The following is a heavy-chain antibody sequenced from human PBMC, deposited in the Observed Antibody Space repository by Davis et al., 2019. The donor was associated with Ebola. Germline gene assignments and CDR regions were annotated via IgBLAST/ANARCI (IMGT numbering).Heavy chain of an antibody. CDR3: ARGPLYYYDSSGYWGY. CDR2: INHSGST. V-gene: IGHV4-34*01. Sequence: SQTLSLTCAVYGGSFSGYYWSWIRQPPGKGLEWIGEINHSGSTNYNPSLKSRVTISVDTSKNQFSLKLSSVTAADTAVYYCARGPLYYYDSSGYWGYWGQGTLVTVSS. CDR1: GGSFSGYY. J-gene: IGHJ4*02. D-gene: IGHD3-22*01.